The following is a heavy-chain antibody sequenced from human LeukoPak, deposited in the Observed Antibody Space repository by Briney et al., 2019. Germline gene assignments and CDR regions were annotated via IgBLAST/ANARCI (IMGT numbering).Heavy chain of an antibody. Sequence: SETLSLTCTVSGGSMSSYYWSWIRQPPGKGLEWIGYIYYSGSTNYNPSLKSRVTISVDTSKNQFSLKLSSVTAADTAVYYCARTSYYDYVWGSYRYPPTTFDYWGQGTLVTVSS. D-gene: IGHD3-16*02. CDR3: ARTSYYDYVWGSYRYPPTTFDY. V-gene: IGHV4-59*08. J-gene: IGHJ4*02. CDR2: IYYSGST. CDR1: GGSMSSYY.